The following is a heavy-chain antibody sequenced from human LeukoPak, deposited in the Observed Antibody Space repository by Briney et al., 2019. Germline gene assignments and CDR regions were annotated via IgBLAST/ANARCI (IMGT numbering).Heavy chain of an antibody. CDR3: AKRGGYRSGGNCPSLYDGFNM. V-gene: IGHV3-23*01. Sequence: GGSLRLSCAASKFTFSTYGMSWVRQAPGKGLQWVSTISGSGGDTYYADSVKGRFTISRDNSKNTLYLQMNSLRAEDTAVYYCAKRGGYRSGGNCPSLYDGFNMWGQGTMVTVSS. CDR1: KFTFSTYG. J-gene: IGHJ3*02. D-gene: IGHD2-15*01. CDR2: ISGSGGDT.